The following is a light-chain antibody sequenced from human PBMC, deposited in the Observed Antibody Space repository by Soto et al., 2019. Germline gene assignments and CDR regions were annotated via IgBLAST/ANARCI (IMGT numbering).Light chain of an antibody. V-gene: IGLV2-23*02. J-gene: IGLJ2*01. CDR1: SCDVGSYDL. CDR3: CSYANGNTLL. CDR2: EVT. Sequence: QSVLTQPASVSGSPGQSITISCTGTSCDVGSYDLVSWYQHHPGTAPKLILYEVTKRPSGVSNRFSGSKSGNTASLTISGLQTEDDSHYYCCSYANGNTLLFGGGTKLTVL.